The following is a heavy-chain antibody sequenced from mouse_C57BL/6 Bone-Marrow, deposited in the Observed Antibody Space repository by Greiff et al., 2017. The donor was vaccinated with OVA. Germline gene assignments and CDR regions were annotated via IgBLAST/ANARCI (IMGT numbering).Heavy chain of an antibody. CDR3: TPIYYDYDGFAY. V-gene: IGHV6-6*01. Sequence: EVKLVESGGGLVQPGGSMKLSCAASGFTFSDAWMDWVRQSPEKGLEWVAEIRNKANNHATYYAESVKGRFTISRYDSKSSVYLQMNSLRAEDTGIYYCTPIYYDYDGFAYWGQGTLVTVSA. J-gene: IGHJ3*01. CDR2: IRNKANNHAT. CDR1: GFTFSDAW. D-gene: IGHD2-4*01.